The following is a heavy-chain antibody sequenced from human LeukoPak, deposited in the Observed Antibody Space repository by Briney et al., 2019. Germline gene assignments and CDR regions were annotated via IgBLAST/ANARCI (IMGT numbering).Heavy chain of an antibody. CDR3: AREPHISQMMSADDQ. CDR1: GFTFNNYW. CDR2: IKSDGSET. Sequence: GGSLRLSCRASGFTFNNYWMSWVRQAPGKGLEWVANIKSDGSETYYVDSVKGRFTISRDNADNSLYLQMSRLRADDTAVYYCAREPHISQMMSADDQWGQGILVTVSS. V-gene: IGHV3-7*01. D-gene: IGHD2-15*01. J-gene: IGHJ4*02.